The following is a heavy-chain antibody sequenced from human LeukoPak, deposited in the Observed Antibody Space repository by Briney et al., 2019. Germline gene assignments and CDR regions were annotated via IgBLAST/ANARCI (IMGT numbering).Heavy chain of an antibody. CDR1: GLTFSSFA. CDR3: ARGGGLDV. V-gene: IGHV3-7*03. D-gene: IGHD3-16*01. CDR2: INHNGNVN. J-gene: IGHJ6*02. Sequence: GGSLRLSCAASGLTFSSFAMNWARQAPGKGLEWVASINHNGNVNYYVDSVKGRFTISRDNAENSLYLQMSNLRAEDTAVYFCARGGGLDVWGQGATVTVSS.